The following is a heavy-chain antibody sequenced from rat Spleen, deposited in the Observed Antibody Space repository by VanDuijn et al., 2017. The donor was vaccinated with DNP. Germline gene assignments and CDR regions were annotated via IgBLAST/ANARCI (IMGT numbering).Heavy chain of an antibody. Sequence: EVQLVESGGGLVQPGRSLKLSCAASGFTFSNYYMAWVRQAPKKGLEWVATISTSGSRTYYPASVKGRFTIYRDNAKSRRYLPMNSLKSEDTATYYCAKNSGCYFAYWGKGVMVTVSS. J-gene: IGHJ2*01. CDR3: AKNSGCYFAY. CDR2: ISTSGSRT. V-gene: IGHV5-25*01. D-gene: IGHD4-3*01. CDR1: GFTFSNYY.